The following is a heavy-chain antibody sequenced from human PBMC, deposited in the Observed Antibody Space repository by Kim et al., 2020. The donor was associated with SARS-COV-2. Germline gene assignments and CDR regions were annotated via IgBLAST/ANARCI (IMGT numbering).Heavy chain of an antibody. J-gene: IGHJ3*02. V-gene: IGHV1-3*01. CDR2: INAGNGNT. CDR1: GYTFTSYA. D-gene: IGHD3-22*01. Sequence: ASVKVSCKASGYTFTSYAMHWVRQAPGQRLEWMGWINAGNGNTKYSQKFQGRVTITRDTSASTAYMELSSLRSEDTAVYYCAREPQYTITMIVGAWAFDIWGQGTMVTVSS. CDR3: AREPQYTITMIVGAWAFDI.